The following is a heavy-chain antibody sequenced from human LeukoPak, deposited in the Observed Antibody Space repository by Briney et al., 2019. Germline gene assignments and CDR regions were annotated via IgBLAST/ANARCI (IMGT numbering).Heavy chain of an antibody. CDR1: GYTFTGYY. V-gene: IGHV1-2*04. D-gene: IGHD2-15*01. Sequence: GASVKVSCKASGYTFTGYYMHWVRQAPGQGLEWMGWNNPNSGGTNYAQKFQGWVTMTRDTSISTAYMELSRLRSDDTAVYYCARGMLDYCSGGSCHNYYYYYYGMDVWGQGTTVTVSS. CDR2: NNPNSGGT. J-gene: IGHJ6*02. CDR3: ARGMLDYCSGGSCHNYYYYYYGMDV.